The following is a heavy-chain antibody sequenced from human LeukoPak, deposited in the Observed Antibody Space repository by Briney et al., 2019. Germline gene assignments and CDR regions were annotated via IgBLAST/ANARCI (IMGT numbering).Heavy chain of an antibody. D-gene: IGHD1-26*01. Sequence: SETLSLTCTVSGGSISSYYWSWIRQPPGKGLEGIGYIYYSGSTNYNPSLKSRVTISVDTSKNQFSLKLSSVTAADPAVYYCARVSGVRKNYYMDVWGKGTTVTVSS. CDR2: IYYSGST. V-gene: IGHV4-59*01. CDR1: GGSISSYY. CDR3: ARVSGVRKNYYMDV. J-gene: IGHJ6*03.